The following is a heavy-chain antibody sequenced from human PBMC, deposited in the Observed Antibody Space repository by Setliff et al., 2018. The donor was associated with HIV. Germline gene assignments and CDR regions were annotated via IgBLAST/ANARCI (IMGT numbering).Heavy chain of an antibody. V-gene: IGHV4-34*01. J-gene: IGHJ4*02. CDR1: GGSFSDYY. CDR3: ARESPSSSWFYIPDY. D-gene: IGHD6-13*01. CDR2: INHRGST. Sequence: SETLSLTCAVYGGSFSDYYWTWIRQSPGKGLEWIGEINHRGSTNYNPSLKSRVTVSVDTSKNQFSLKLGSVTAADTAVYYCARESPSSSWFYIPDYWGQGTRVTVSS.